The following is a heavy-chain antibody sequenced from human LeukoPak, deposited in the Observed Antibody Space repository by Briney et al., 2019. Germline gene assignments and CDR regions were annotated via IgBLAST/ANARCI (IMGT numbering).Heavy chain of an antibody. CDR2: ISAGSEDS. J-gene: IGHJ6*02. V-gene: IGHV3-23*01. CDR1: GFTFGGYA. CDR3: ARTIAQYSNTWLYYYYGLDV. Sequence: GGSLRLPCTASGFTFGGYAMSWVRQAPGKGLEWVSSISAGSEDSYYADSVKGRFTISRDNSKSTLYLQMNSLRADDTAVYYCARTIAQYSNTWLYYYYGLDVWGQGTTVTVSS. D-gene: IGHD1-7*01.